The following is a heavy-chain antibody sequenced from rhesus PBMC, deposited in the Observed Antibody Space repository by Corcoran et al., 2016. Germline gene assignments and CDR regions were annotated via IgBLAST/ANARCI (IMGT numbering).Heavy chain of an antibody. CDR1: GGSISGYY. V-gene: IGHV4-73*01. CDR2: IDGNSAST. D-gene: IGHD4-35*01. Sequence: QVKLQQWGEGLVKPSETLSLTCAVYGGSISGYYWSWIRQPPGKGLEWIGNIDGNSASTNYTPSLKNQVTISKDTSKNQFSRKLSSVTAADTAMYYCARDVPPTVTTEFDYWGQGVLVTVSS. J-gene: IGHJ4*01. CDR3: ARDVPPTVTTEFDY.